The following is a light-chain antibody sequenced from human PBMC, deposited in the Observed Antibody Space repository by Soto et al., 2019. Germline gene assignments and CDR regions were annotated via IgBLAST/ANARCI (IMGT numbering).Light chain of an antibody. CDR2: GNS. J-gene: IGLJ1*01. Sequence: QPVLTQPPSVSGAPGQRVTIACAGNSSNIGAGYDVYWYQQLPGAAPKLLIYGNSIRPSGVPDRFSGPKSDISATLVITGPQAEDEADYYCQSYDSSLSSYVFGSGTKLTVL. V-gene: IGLV1-40*01. CDR1: SSNIGAGYD. CDR3: QSYDSSLSSYV.